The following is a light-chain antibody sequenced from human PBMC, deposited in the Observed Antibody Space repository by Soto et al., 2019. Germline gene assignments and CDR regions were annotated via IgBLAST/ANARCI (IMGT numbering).Light chain of an antibody. J-gene: IGKJ1*01. CDR2: AAS. CDR3: QNYNSAPRT. CDR1: QGINNY. Sequence: DIQMTQSPSSLSASVGGRVTITCRASQGINNYLAWYQQRPGKVPKLLIYAASTLQSGVPSRFRGSRSGTDFTLTITSLQPEDVATYYCQNYNSAPRTFGQGTKVDIK. V-gene: IGKV1-27*01.